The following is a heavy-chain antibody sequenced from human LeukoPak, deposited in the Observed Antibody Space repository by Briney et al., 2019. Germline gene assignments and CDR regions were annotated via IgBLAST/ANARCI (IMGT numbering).Heavy chain of an antibody. D-gene: IGHD3-22*01. V-gene: IGHV4-39*01. Sequence: KTGRSLRLSCAASGFTFSSYGMHWVRQPPGKGLEWIGSIYYSGSTYYNPSLKSRVTISVDTSKNQFSLKLSSVTAADTAVYYCARSYYYDSTPFDPWGQGTLVTVSS. CDR1: GFTFSSYG. CDR3: ARSYYYDSTPFDP. CDR2: IYYSGST. J-gene: IGHJ5*02.